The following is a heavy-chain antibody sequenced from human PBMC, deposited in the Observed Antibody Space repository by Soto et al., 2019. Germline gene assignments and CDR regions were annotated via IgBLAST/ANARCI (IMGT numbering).Heavy chain of an antibody. CDR1: GGTFNKYS. V-gene: IGHV1-69*12. Sequence: QVQLVQSGAEVKKPGSSVKVSCKASGGTFNKYSINWVRQAPGQGLEWMGGIIPIFGPANYAQKFQGRVTITADESTSTAYMEVSSLKSEDTAMYYCATALRMTYYSAYWGQGTLVTVSS. CDR2: IIPIFGPA. J-gene: IGHJ4*02. CDR3: ATALRMTYYSAY.